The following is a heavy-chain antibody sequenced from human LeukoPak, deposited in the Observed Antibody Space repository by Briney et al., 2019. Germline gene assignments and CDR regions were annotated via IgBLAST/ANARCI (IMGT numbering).Heavy chain of an antibody. CDR2: INHSGST. Sequence: KPSETLSLTCVVYGGSFSGYHWTWIRQPPGKGLEWIGEINHSGSTNYNPSLKSRVTISVDTSKNQFSLKLSSVTAADTAVYYCARTYSGSCDYWGQGTLVTVSS. CDR3: ARTYSGSCDY. V-gene: IGHV4-34*01. D-gene: IGHD1-26*01. CDR1: GGSFSGYH. J-gene: IGHJ4*02.